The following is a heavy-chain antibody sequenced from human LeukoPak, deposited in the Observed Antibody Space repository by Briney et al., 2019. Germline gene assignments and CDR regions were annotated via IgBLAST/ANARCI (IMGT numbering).Heavy chain of an antibody. Sequence: PGRSLRLSCAASGFTFDDYAMHWVRQAPGEGLEWVSGISWNSGSIGYADSVKGRFTISRDNAKNSLYLQMNSLRAEDTALYYCAKALLAAADAFDIWGQGTMVTVSS. J-gene: IGHJ3*02. CDR3: AKALLAAADAFDI. CDR2: ISWNSGSI. D-gene: IGHD6-13*01. V-gene: IGHV3-9*01. CDR1: GFTFDDYA.